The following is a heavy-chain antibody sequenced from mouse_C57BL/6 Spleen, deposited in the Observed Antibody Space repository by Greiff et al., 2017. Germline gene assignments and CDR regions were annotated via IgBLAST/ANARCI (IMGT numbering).Heavy chain of an antibody. D-gene: IGHD1-1*01. CDR2: IDPYSGGT. Sequence: QVQLPPPGTELVKPGASVKLSCKASGYTFPCYWMHRVKQRPGRGLEWIGRIDPYSGGTKYNEKFKSKATLNVDKPSSTAYMPLSSRTSEDSAVYYCARGGITAVVASCDWGQGSTLSASS. CDR3: ARGGITAVVASCD. V-gene: IGHV1-72*01. CDR1: GYTFPCYW. J-gene: IGHJ2*01.